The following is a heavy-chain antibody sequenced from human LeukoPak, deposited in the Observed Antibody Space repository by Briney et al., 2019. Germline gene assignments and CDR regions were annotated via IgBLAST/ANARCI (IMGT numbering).Heavy chain of an antibody. CDR1: GDSISSSSYN. CDR3: ATTTIRLGY. D-gene: IGHD1-26*01. Sequence: SETLSLTCSVSGDSISSSSYNWGWIRQPPGKGLEWIGSISYSGSTKYNPSLKSRITISVDTSKNQFSLKLSSVTAADTAVYYCATTTIRLGYWGQGTLVTVSS. J-gene: IGHJ4*02. CDR2: ISYSGST. V-gene: IGHV4-39*07.